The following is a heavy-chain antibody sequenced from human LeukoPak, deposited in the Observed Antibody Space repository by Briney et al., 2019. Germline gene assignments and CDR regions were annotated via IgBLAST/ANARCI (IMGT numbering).Heavy chain of an antibody. CDR3: ARDRVSGSGSIDY. J-gene: IGHJ4*02. CDR1: GFTFSRYE. V-gene: IGHV3-48*03. CDR2: VTSSGSTI. D-gene: IGHD3-10*01. Sequence: PGGSLRLSCAASGFTFSRYEMNWVRQAPGKGLEWVSHVTSSGSTIYYADSVKGRFTISRDNAKNSLYLQMSSLRAEDTAVYYCARDRVSGSGSIDYWGQGTLVTVSS.